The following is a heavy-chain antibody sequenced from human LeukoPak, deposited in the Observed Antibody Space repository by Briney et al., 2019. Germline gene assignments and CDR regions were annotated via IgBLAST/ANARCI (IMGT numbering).Heavy chain of an antibody. D-gene: IGHD3-3*01. CDR3: ARGAFWSGYTPNWFDP. V-gene: IGHV1-69*13. Sequence: GTSVKVSCKASGGTFSSYAISWVRQAPGQGLEWMGGIIPIFGTANYAQKFQGRVTITADESTSTAYMELSSLRSEDTAVYYCARGAFWSGYTPNWFDPWGQGTLVTVSS. CDR1: GGTFSSYA. CDR2: IIPIFGTA. J-gene: IGHJ5*02.